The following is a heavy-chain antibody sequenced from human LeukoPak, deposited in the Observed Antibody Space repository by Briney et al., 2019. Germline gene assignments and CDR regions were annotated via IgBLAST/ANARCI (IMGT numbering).Heavy chain of an antibody. V-gene: IGHV4-59*08. CDR3: ARQAVRGVIMITYYFDY. Sequence: SETLSLTCTVSGGSISSYYWSWIRQPPGKGLEWIGYIYYSGSTNYNPSLKSRVTISVDTSKNQFSLKLSSVTAADTAVYYCARQAVRGVIMITYYFDYWGQGTLVTVSS. CDR1: GGSISSYY. D-gene: IGHD3-10*01. J-gene: IGHJ4*02. CDR2: IYYSGST.